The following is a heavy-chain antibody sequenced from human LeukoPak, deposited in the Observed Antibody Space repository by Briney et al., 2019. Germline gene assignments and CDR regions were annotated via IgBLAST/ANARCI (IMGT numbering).Heavy chain of an antibody. V-gene: IGHV1-18*01. CDR2: ISPYNGRT. CDR3: ARDLHMVRGVKGDAFDI. CDR1: NYTFTSYG. D-gene: IGHD3-10*01. Sequence: ASVKVSCKAFNYTFTSYGISWVRQAPGKGLEWMAWISPYNGRTLYSAKLQGRVTLTRDTTTDTAYMELTSLKSDDTAVYYCARDLHMVRGVKGDAFDIWGQGTMVTVSS. J-gene: IGHJ3*02.